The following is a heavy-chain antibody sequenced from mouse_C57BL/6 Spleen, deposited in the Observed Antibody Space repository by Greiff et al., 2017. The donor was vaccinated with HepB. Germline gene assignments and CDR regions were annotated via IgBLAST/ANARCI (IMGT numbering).Heavy chain of an antibody. CDR2: INPYNGGT. D-gene: IGHD2-3*01. CDR1: GYTFTDYY. J-gene: IGHJ2*01. Sequence: VQLKESGPVLVKPGASVKMSCKASGYTFTDYYMNWVKQSHGKSLEWIGVINPYNGGTSYNQKFKGKATLTVDKSSSTAYMELNSLTSEDSAVYYCARSYDGYYGYFDYWGQGTTLTVSS. V-gene: IGHV1-19*01. CDR3: ARSYDGYYGYFDY.